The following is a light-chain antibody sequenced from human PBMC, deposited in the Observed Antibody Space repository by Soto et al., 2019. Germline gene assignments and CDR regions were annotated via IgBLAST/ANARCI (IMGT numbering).Light chain of an antibody. Sequence: DIQMTQSPSTLSASVGDRVTITCRASQSISKWLAWYQQKPGTAPKLLIYDASSLESGVPSRFSGSGSGTEFTLTISTLQPDDLATYYCQQYNSWSGLTFGRGTRVEIK. V-gene: IGKV1-5*01. CDR2: DAS. J-gene: IGKJ4*01. CDR3: QQYNSWSGLT. CDR1: QSISKW.